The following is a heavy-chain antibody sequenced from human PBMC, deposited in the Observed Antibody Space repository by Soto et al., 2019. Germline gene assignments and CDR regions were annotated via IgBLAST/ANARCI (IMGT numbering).Heavy chain of an antibody. CDR3: ARDPFEVTATYYHYYGLDV. V-gene: IGHV1-46*01. Sequence: ASVKVSCKASGYTFSNYYIHWVRQAPGRGLEWMGIINPSGDTTTYAQRFQGRVTMTTDTSTSTVNMEVSSLRSDDTAVYYCARDPFEVTATYYHYYGLDVWGQGTTVTVSS. CDR2: INPSGDTT. J-gene: IGHJ6*02. CDR1: GYTFSNYY. D-gene: IGHD2-21*02.